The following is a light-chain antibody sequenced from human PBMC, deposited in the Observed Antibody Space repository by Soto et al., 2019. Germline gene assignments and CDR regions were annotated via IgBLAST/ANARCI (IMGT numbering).Light chain of an antibody. CDR1: SGSVSTSYY. Sequence: QTVVTQEPSFSVSPGGTVTLTCGLSSGSVSTSYYPSWYQQTPGQAPRTLIYSTNTRSSGVPDRFSGSILGNKAALTITGAQADDESDYYCVLYMGSGRVVFGGGTKLNVL. CDR2: STN. CDR3: VLYMGSGRVV. J-gene: IGLJ2*01. V-gene: IGLV8-61*01.